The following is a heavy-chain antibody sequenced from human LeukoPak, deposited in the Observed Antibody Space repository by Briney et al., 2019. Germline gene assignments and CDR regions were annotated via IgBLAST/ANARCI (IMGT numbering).Heavy chain of an antibody. V-gene: IGHV3-33*03. CDR2: IWSDGTNK. Sequence: GGSLRLSCTAAGFTFNHYGMHWVRQAPGKGLEWVAVIWSDGTNKYCGDSVKGRFTISRDDSEKTVYLQMDSLRPEDTGVYYCAKDAQRGFDYSNSLQYWGQGTPVTVST. J-gene: IGHJ4*02. CDR3: AKDAQRGFDYSNSLQY. D-gene: IGHD4-11*01. CDR1: GFTFNHYG.